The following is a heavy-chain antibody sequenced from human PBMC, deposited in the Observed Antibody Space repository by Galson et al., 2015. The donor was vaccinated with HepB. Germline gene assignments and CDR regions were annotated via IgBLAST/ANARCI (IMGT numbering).Heavy chain of an antibody. V-gene: IGHV1-18*04. CDR2: ISAYNGNT. CDR3: ARALRSYYGSGSYANY. D-gene: IGHD3-10*01. CDR1: GYTFTSYG. J-gene: IGHJ4*02. Sequence: SVKVSCKASGYTFTSYGISWVRQAPGQGLEWVGWISAYNGNTNYAQKLQGRVTMTTDTSTSTAYMELRSLRSDDTAVYYCARALRSYYGSGSYANYWGQGTLVTVSS.